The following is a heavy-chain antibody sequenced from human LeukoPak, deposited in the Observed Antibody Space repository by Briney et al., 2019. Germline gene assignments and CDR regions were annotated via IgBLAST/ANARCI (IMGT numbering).Heavy chain of an antibody. Sequence: GGSLRLSCAASGFTFSSYAMHWVRQAPGKELEWVAVISYDGSNEYYADSVKGRFTISRDNSKNTLYLQMNSLRAEDTAVYYCARVGYYASGPFSYFDYWGQGTLVTVSS. D-gene: IGHD3-10*01. J-gene: IGHJ4*02. V-gene: IGHV3-30-3*01. CDR1: GFTFSSYA. CDR2: ISYDGSNE. CDR3: ARVGYYASGPFSYFDY.